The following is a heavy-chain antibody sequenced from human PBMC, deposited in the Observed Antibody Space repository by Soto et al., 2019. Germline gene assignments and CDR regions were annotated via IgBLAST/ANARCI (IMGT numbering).Heavy chain of an antibody. CDR1: GYTFTGYY. J-gene: IGHJ5*02. CDR2: LNPSSGGT. D-gene: IGHD3-16*01. V-gene: IGHV1-2*02. Sequence: QVQLVPSGAEVKKPGASVKFSCKASGYTFTGYYMHWVPQAPGHGLEWMGWLNPSSGGTNYAQKLRGGVTMPRDKSISTASMELSRLRSVNTAVYYCARGRPLYGDYVGWFDPWGHGTLVIVSS. CDR3: ARGRPLYGDYVGWFDP.